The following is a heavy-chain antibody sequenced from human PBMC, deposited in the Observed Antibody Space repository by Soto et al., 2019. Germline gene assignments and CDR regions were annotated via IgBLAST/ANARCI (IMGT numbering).Heavy chain of an antibody. CDR2: IIPILGIA. Sequence: QVQLVQSGAEVKKPGSSVKVSCKASGGTFSSYTISWVRQAPGQGLEWMGRIIPILGIANYAQKFQGRVTITADKSTSTAYMELSSLRSEDTAVYYSAREYCSGGSCYPYPAMVWFDPWGQGTLVTVSS. D-gene: IGHD2-15*01. CDR3: AREYCSGGSCYPYPAMVWFDP. V-gene: IGHV1-69*08. CDR1: GGTFSSYT. J-gene: IGHJ5*02.